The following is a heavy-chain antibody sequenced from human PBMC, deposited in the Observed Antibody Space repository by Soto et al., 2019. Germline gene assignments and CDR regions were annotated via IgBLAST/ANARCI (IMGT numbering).Heavy chain of an antibody. V-gene: IGHV4-30-4*01. CDR3: AHDSHGGNTYFDL. CDR2: IYFSGRT. CDR1: GASISSGNFY. Sequence: VQLQESGPGLVRPSETLSLTCTVSGASISSGNFYWSWIRQPPGKGLEWIGYIYFSGRTSYSPSLKSRLTISLNTSNNQFSLKLSSVTAADTAVYYCAHDSHGGNTYFDLWGQGALVTASS. J-gene: IGHJ4*02. D-gene: IGHD1-26*01.